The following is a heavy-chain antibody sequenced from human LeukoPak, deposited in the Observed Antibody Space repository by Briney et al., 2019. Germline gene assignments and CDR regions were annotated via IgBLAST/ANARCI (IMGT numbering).Heavy chain of an antibody. D-gene: IGHD1-26*01. J-gene: IGHJ4*02. CDR2: IKSKTDGGTT. CDR1: GFTFSDAW. V-gene: IGHV3-15*01. CDR3: TTDPPSVGYFDY. Sequence: GGSLRLSCAASGFTFSDAWMNWVRQAPGKGLEWVGRIKSKTDGGTTDYAAPVKGRFTISRDDSKSTLYLQMNSLKTEDTAVYYCTTDPPSVGYFDYWGQGTLVTVSS.